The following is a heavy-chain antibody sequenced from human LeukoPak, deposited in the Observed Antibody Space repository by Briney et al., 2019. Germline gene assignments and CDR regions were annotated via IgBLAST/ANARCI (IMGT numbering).Heavy chain of an antibody. J-gene: IGHJ4*02. Sequence: TSSETLSLTCTVSGGSISSSSYYWGWIRQPPGKGLEWIGSIYYSGSTYYNPSLKSRVTISVDTSKNQFSLKLSSVTAADTAVYYCARHGVWIPFDYWGQGTLVTVSS. CDR3: ARHGVWIPFDY. D-gene: IGHD2-8*01. CDR2: IYYSGST. CDR1: GGSISSSSYY. V-gene: IGHV4-39*01.